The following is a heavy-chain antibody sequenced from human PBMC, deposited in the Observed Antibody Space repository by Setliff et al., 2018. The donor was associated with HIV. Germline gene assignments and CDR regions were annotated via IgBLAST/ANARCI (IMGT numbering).Heavy chain of an antibody. CDR2: INHDRTT. D-gene: IGHD2-2*01. Sequence: ASETLSLTCAVYGGSFSGYYWSWIRQPPGKGLEWIGEINHDRTTNYNPSLKSRVTISVDTSKNQFSLTLNTVTAADTAVYYCARQEGYCSSTSCYAGSFMGYYYMDVWGKGTTVTVSS. J-gene: IGHJ6*03. CDR3: ARQEGYCSSTSCYAGSFMGYYYMDV. V-gene: IGHV4-34*01. CDR1: GGSFSGYY.